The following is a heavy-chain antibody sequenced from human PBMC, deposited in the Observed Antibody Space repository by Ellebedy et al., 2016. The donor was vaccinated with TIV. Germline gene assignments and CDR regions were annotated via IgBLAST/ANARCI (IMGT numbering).Heavy chain of an antibody. V-gene: IGHV3-13*01. CDR3: ARDFGGGSHYYGSGSYYSS. J-gene: IGHJ4*02. CDR1: GFTFSSYD. Sequence: GESLKISCAASGFTFSSYDMHWVRQVTGKGLEWVSGIGTAGDTYYADSVKGRFTLSSDTSKNTLYLQMNSLRAEDTAVYYCARDFGGGSHYYGSGSYYSSWGQGTLVTVSS. CDR2: IGTAGDT. D-gene: IGHD3-10*01.